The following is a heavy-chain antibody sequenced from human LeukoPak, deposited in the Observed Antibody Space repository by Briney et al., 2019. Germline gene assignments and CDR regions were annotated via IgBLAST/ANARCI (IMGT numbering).Heavy chain of an antibody. CDR3: ARDGLSYDFWSGYYYRQIFDY. Sequence: GGSLRLSCAASGFTFSSYWMSWVRQAPGKGLEWVANIKQDGSEKYYVDSVKGRFTISRDNAKNSLYLQMNSLRAEDTAVYYCARDGLSYDFWSGYYYRQIFDYWGQGTLVTVSS. CDR1: GFTFSSYW. J-gene: IGHJ4*02. D-gene: IGHD3-3*01. V-gene: IGHV3-7*01. CDR2: IKQDGSEK.